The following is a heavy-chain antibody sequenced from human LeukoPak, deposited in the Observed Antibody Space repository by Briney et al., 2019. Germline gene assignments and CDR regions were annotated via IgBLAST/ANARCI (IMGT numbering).Heavy chain of an antibody. V-gene: IGHV1-18*01. CDR2: ISAYNGNT. J-gene: IGHJ4*02. Sequence: ASVKVSCKTSGYSFTSYGISWVRQAPGQGLEWMGWISAYNGNTNYAQKFQGRVTMTRDTSISTAYMELSRLRSDDTAVYYCARDLYRYDSSGYYDYWGQGTLVTVSS. CDR1: GYSFTSYG. D-gene: IGHD3-22*01. CDR3: ARDLYRYDSSGYYDY.